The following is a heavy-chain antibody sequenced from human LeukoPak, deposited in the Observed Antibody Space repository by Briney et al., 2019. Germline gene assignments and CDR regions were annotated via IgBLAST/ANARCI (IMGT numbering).Heavy chain of an antibody. CDR1: GGTFSSYA. CDR2: IIPILGTA. J-gene: IGHJ4*02. D-gene: IGHD2-21*01. Sequence: SVKVSCKASGGTFSSYAISWVRQAPGQGLEWMGGIIPILGTANYAQKFQGRVTITTDESTSTAYMELSSLRSEDTAVYYCASGGGERGPIDYWGQGTLVTVSS. V-gene: IGHV1-69*05. CDR3: ASGGGERGPIDY.